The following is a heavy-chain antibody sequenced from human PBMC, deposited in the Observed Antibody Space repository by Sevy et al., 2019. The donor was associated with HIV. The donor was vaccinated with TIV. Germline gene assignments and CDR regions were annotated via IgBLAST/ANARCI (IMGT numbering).Heavy chain of an antibody. CDR2: ISYDGGNQ. Sequence: GGSLRLSCAASGFTFYTYGMHWVRQAPGKGLEWVAVISYDGGNQYYANSVKGRFTISRDNSKNTLYLQMNSLRAEDTAVYYCARENLLWFDPWGQGTLVTVSS. CDR3: ARENLLWFDP. V-gene: IGHV3-33*05. J-gene: IGHJ5*01. CDR1: GFTFYTYG.